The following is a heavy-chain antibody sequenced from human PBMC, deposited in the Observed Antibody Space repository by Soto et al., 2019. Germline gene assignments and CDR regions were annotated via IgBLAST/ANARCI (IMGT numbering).Heavy chain of an antibody. Sequence: SETLSLTCTVSGGSISSYYWSWIRQPPGKGLEWIGYIYYSGSTNYNPYLKSRVTISVDTSKNQFSLKLSSVTAADTVVYYCARGCLYYYDSSGYYEPVDYYYGMDVWGQGTTVTVSS. D-gene: IGHD3-22*01. CDR1: GGSISSYY. CDR3: ARGCLYYYDSSGYYEPVDYYYGMDV. V-gene: IGHV4-59*12. CDR2: IYYSGST. J-gene: IGHJ6*02.